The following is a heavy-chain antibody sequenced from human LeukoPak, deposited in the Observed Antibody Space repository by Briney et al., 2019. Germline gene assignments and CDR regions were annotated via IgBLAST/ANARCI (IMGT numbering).Heavy chain of an antibody. V-gene: IGHV4-59*08. CDR3: ARARKYSSGWYVFDY. J-gene: IGHJ4*02. CDR1: GGSISSYY. CDR2: IYYSGST. D-gene: IGHD6-19*01. Sequence: SETLSLTCTVSGGSISSYYWSWIRQPPGKGLEWIGYIYYSGSTNYNPSLKSRVTISVDTSKIQFSLKLSSVTAADTAVYYCARARKYSSGWYVFDYWGQGTLVTVSS.